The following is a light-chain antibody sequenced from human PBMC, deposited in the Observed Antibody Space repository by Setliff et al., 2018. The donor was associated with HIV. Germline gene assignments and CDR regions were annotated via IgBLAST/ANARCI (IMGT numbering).Light chain of an antibody. J-gene: IGLJ1*01. Sequence: QSALAQPRSVSGSPGQSVTMSCTGTSSDVGGFNYVSWYQQYPGKAPRVIIYDVNKRPSGVPDRFSGSKSGNTASLTISGLQAEDEADYYCCSYSGRFTWVFGTGTKVTGL. CDR1: SSDVGGFNY. CDR2: DVN. V-gene: IGLV2-11*01. CDR3: CSYSGRFTWV.